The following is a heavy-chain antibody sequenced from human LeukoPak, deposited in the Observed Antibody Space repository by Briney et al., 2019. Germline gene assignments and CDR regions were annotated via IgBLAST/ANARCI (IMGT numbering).Heavy chain of an antibody. Sequence: GGSLRLSCAASGFSVSNNYLSWVRQPPGKGLEWVSVIHSGGSTKYADSVRDRFTISRDTAKNTVYLQMNSLRVDDTAAYYCARPGSATGYWVHWGQGTLVTVSS. D-gene: IGHD3-9*01. V-gene: IGHV3-66*01. CDR2: IHSGGST. CDR3: ARPGSATGYWVH. CDR1: GFSVSNNY. J-gene: IGHJ4*02.